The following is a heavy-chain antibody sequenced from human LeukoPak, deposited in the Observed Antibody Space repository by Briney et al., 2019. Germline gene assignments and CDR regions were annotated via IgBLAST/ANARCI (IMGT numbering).Heavy chain of an antibody. J-gene: IGHJ5*02. CDR2: ISGSGGST. CDR3: AKDPRGSHNWLDP. Sequence: GGSLRLSCATSGFTFSSCAMYWVRQAPGKGLEWVSSISGSGGSTYYADSVKGRFTISRDNSKNTLYLQMNSLRAEDTAVYSCAKDPRGSHNWLDPWGQGTLVTVSS. D-gene: IGHD3-10*01. CDR1: GFTFSSCA. V-gene: IGHV3-23*01.